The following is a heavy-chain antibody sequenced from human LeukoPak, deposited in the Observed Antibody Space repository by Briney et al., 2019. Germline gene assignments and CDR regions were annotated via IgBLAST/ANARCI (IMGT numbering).Heavy chain of an antibody. J-gene: IGHJ4*02. CDR1: GFTFSSSA. D-gene: IGHD1-26*01. CDR3: AKSDGYIVGAFDY. Sequence: PGGSLRLSCAASGFTFSSSAMSWVRQAPGKGLEWVSAISGSGGSTYYADSVKGRFTISRDNSKNTLYLQMNSLRAEDTAVYYCAKSDGYIVGAFDYWGQGTLVTVSS. CDR2: ISGSGGST. V-gene: IGHV3-23*01.